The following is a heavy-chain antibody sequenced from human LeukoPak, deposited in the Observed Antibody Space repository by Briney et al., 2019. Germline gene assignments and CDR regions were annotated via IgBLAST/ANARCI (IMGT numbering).Heavy chain of an antibody. CDR3: AKALGYYYYYYMDV. Sequence: GGSLGLSCAASGFTFSSYAMSWVRQAPGKGLEWVAVISNDGTNKFYADSVKGRFTISRDNSKNTLYLQMNSLRAEDTAVYYCAKALGYYYYYYMDVWGKGTTVTVSS. J-gene: IGHJ6*03. V-gene: IGHV3-30*04. CDR2: ISNDGTNK. CDR1: GFTFSSYA.